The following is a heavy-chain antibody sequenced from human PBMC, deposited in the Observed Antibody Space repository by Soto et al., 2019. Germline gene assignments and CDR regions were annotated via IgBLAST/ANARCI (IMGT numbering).Heavy chain of an antibody. CDR2: IKSDGTTT. CDR1: EFTFSSHW. D-gene: IGHD4-17*01. V-gene: IGHV3-74*01. J-gene: IGHJ3*01. CDR3: ARNRIDYGLSDAFDV. Sequence: EEQLVQSGGGLVQPGGSLRLSCTALEFTFSSHWMHWVRQAPGKGLVWVARIKSDGTTTGHADSVKGRFTISRDNAKNTLYLQMNSLRAEDTAVYYCARNRIDYGLSDAFDVWGHGTMVTVSS.